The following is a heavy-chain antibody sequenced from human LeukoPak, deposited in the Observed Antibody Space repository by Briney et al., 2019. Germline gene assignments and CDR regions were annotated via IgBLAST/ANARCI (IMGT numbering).Heavy chain of an antibody. CDR1: GGTFSSYA. Sequence: HVASVKVSCKASGGTFSSYAISWVRQAPGQGLEWMGRIIPIPGIANYAQKFQGRVTITADKSTSTAYMELSSLRSEDTAVYYCGGGYDFGYYYYGMDVWGQGTTVTVSS. D-gene: IGHD5-12*01. J-gene: IGHJ6*02. V-gene: IGHV1-69*04. CDR3: GGGYDFGYYYYGMDV. CDR2: IIPIPGIA.